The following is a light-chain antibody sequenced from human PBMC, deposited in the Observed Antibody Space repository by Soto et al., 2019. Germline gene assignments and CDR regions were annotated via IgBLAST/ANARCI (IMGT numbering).Light chain of an antibody. CDR3: QLANSFPIT. Sequence: DIQMTQSPSSVSASVGDRVTITCRASQGLSSWLAWYQQKPGKAPKLLIYSGSSLQSGVSSRFSGSGGGTDFTLTISSLQPEDFATYYCQLANSFPITVGQGTRLEIK. V-gene: IGKV1D-12*01. J-gene: IGKJ5*01. CDR2: SGS. CDR1: QGLSSW.